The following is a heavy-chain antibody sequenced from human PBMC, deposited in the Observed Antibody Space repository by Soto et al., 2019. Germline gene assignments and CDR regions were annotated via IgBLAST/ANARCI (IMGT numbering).Heavy chain of an antibody. Sequence: PSETLSLTCAVSGYSISSGYYWGWIRQPPGKGLEWIGSIYHSGSTYYNPSLKSRVTISVDTSKNQFSLKLSSVTAADTAVYYCARGRAPWIAVAGPFDYWGQGTLVTVSS. J-gene: IGHJ4*02. D-gene: IGHD6-19*01. CDR2: IYHSGST. V-gene: IGHV4-38-2*01. CDR1: GYSISSGYY. CDR3: ARGRAPWIAVAGPFDY.